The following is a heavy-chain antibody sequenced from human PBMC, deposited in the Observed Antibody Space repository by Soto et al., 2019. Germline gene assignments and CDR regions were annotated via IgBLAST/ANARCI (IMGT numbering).Heavy chain of an antibody. CDR2: ISYDGSNK. CDR3: ARDRLDIVATQYGMDV. V-gene: IGHV3-30-3*01. J-gene: IGHJ6*02. CDR1: GFTFSSYA. Sequence: QVQLVESGGGVVQPGRSLRLSCAASGFTFSSYAMHWVRQAPGKGLEWVAVISYDGSNKYYADSVKGRFTISRDNSKNTLYLQMNSLRAEDTAVYYCARDRLDIVATQYGMDVWGQGTTVTVSS. D-gene: IGHD5-12*01.